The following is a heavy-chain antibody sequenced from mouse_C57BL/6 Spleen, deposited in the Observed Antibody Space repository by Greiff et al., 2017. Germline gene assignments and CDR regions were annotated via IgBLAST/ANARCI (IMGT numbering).Heavy chain of an antibody. J-gene: IGHJ1*03. CDR3: AAFYYGSSSWYFDV. V-gene: IGHV1-82*01. Sequence: QVQLQQSGPELVKPGASVKISCKASGYAFSSSWMNWVKQRPGKGLEGIGRIYPGDGDTNYNGKFKGKATLTADKSSSTAYMQLSSLTSEDSAVYFCAAFYYGSSSWYFDVWGTGTTVTVSS. D-gene: IGHD1-1*01. CDR1: GYAFSSSW. CDR2: IYPGDGDT.